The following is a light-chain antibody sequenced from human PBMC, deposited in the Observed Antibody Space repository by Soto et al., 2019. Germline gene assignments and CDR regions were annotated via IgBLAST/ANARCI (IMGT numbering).Light chain of an antibody. V-gene: IGKV3-11*01. CDR2: DAS. Sequence: EIVLTQSPATLSLSPGERATLSCRASQSVSSYLAWYQQKPGQAPRLLIYDASARATGIPARFSGSGSGTDFTLTISSLEPEDFAVYYCQQRRNLLFGGETKVEIK. J-gene: IGKJ4*01. CDR3: QQRRNLL. CDR1: QSVSSY.